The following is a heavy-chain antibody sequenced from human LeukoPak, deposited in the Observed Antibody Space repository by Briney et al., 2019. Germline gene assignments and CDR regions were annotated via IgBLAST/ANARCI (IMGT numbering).Heavy chain of an antibody. CDR1: GGSISSSSYY. CDR2: IYYSGST. D-gene: IGHD3-10*01. CDR3: ARHRGSGSYHVPFDY. V-gene: IGHV4-39*01. Sequence: SENLSLTCTVSGGSISSSSYYWGWIRQPPGKRLEWIGTIYYSGSTYYSPPLKSRVSISIDTSKNQFSLNLSSVTGADTAVYYCARHRGSGSYHVPFDYWGQGTLVTVSS. J-gene: IGHJ4*02.